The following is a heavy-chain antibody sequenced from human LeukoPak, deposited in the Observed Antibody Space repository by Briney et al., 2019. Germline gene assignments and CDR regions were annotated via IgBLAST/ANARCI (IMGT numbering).Heavy chain of an antibody. D-gene: IGHD1-26*01. J-gene: IGHJ4*02. CDR2: IVVGSGNT. Sequence: SVKVSCKASGFTFTSSAVQWVRQARGQRLEWIGWIVVGSGNTNYAQKFQERVTITRDMSTSTAYMELSSLRSEDTAVYYCVRDRVMGATDYWGQGTLVTVSS. CDR1: GFTFTSSA. CDR3: VRDRVMGATDY. V-gene: IGHV1-58*01.